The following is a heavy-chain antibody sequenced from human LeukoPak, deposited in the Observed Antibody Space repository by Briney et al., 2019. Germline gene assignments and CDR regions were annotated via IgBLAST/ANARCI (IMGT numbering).Heavy chain of an antibody. CDR3: ARGGRAYSITMVPGVPEVDWFDP. V-gene: IGHV4-38-2*01. CDR1: GYSISSGYY. CDR2: IYHSGST. Sequence: PSETLSLTCAVSGYSISSGYYWGWIRQPPGKGLEWIGSIYHSGSTYYNPSLKSRVTISVDTSKNQFSLKLSSVTAADTAVYYCARGGRAYSITMVPGVPEVDWFDPWGQGTLVTVSS. D-gene: IGHD3-10*01. J-gene: IGHJ5*02.